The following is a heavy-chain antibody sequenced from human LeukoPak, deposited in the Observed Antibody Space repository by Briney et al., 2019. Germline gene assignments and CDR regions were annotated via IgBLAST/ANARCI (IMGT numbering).Heavy chain of an antibody. CDR3: AKASSAVNGCIDY. J-gene: IGHJ4*02. CDR1: GFTFSDYT. D-gene: IGHD2-8*01. Sequence: PGGSLRLSCAASGFTFSDYTMSWVRQAPGKGLEWVSGISGSGGNPDHADSVKGRFTISRDNSRDTLYLQMKSLRAEDTAIYYCAKASSAVNGCIDYWGQGTLVTVSS. V-gene: IGHV3-23*01. CDR2: ISGSGGNP.